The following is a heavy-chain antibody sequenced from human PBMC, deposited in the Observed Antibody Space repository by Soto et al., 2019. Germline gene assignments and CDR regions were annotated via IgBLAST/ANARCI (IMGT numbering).Heavy chain of an antibody. V-gene: IGHV3-7*01. CDR3: ARGTRVIVGYFDY. Sequence: PGGSLRLSCAASGFTFSSYWMSWVRQAPGKGLEWVANIKQDGSEKYYVDPVKGRFTISRDNAKNSLYLQMNSLRAEDTAVYYCARGTRVIVGYFDYWGQGTLVTVSS. D-gene: IGHD3-22*01. J-gene: IGHJ4*02. CDR1: GFTFSSYW. CDR2: IKQDGSEK.